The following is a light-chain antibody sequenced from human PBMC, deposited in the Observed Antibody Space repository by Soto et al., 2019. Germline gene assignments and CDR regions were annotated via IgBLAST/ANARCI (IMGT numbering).Light chain of an antibody. Sequence: DMQMTQSPSSLSASVGDRVTITCRASQDIRHSLAWYQQKPGTVPKLLIYAASTLQSGVPSRFSGSGSGTDFTLTISSLPPEDVANYYCQKYNSPATFGPGTKVDIK. J-gene: IGKJ3*01. CDR2: AAS. CDR3: QKYNSPAT. CDR1: QDIRHS. V-gene: IGKV1-27*01.